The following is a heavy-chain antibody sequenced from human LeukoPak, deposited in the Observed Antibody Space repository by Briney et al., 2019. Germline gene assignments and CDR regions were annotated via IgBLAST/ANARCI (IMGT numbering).Heavy chain of an antibody. CDR2: ISYSGSI. CDR3: ARHSGGSCYVPLDY. V-gene: IGHV4-39*07. CDR1: GGSISSSSYY. J-gene: IGHJ4*02. Sequence: PSETLSLTCTVSGGSISSSSYYWGWIRQPPGKGLQWIGSISYSGSIYYNPSLKSRVAISVDRSKNQLSLKLTSVTAADTAVYYCARHSGGSCYVPLDYWGQGTLVTVSS. D-gene: IGHD2-15*01.